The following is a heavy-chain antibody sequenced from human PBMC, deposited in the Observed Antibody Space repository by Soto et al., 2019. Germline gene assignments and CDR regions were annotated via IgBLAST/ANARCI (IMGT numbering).Heavy chain of an antibody. D-gene: IGHD5-12*01. CDR2: ISAYNGNT. CDR3: ARSLVATILDYYYYGMDV. Sequence: ASVKVSCKASGYTFTSYGINWVRQAPGQGLEWMGRISAYNGNTNYAQKLQGRVTMTADESTSTAYMELSSLRSEDTAVYYCARSLVATILDYYYYGMDVWGQGTTVTVSS. CDR1: GYTFTSYG. V-gene: IGHV1-18*01. J-gene: IGHJ6*02.